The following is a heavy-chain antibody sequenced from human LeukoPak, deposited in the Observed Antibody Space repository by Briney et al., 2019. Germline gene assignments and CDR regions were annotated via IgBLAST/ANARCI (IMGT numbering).Heavy chain of an antibody. CDR2: FDPEGGET. J-gene: IGHJ4*02. D-gene: IGHD6-13*01. V-gene: IGHV1-24*01. CDR3: ATGRGSSWYGGYYFDY. CDR1: GYTLTELS. Sequence: ASVKVSCKVSGYTLTELSMHWVRQAPGKGLEWMGGFDPEGGETIYAQKFQGRVTMTEDTSTDTAYMELSSLRSEDTAVYYCATGRGSSWYGGYYFDYWGQGTLVTVSS.